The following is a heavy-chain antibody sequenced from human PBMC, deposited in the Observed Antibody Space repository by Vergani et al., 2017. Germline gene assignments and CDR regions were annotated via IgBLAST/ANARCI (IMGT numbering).Heavy chain of an antibody. V-gene: IGHV1-2*02. D-gene: IGHD4-17*01. CDR1: GYTFTGYY. CDR2: INPNSGGT. J-gene: IGHJ4*02. Sequence: QVQLVQSGAEVKKPGASVKVSCKASGYTFTGYYMHWVRQAPGQGLEWMGWINPNSGGTNYAQKFQGRVTMTRDTSISTAYMELSRLRSDDTAVYYCARGEIDDYGDYNFDYWGQGTLVTVSS. CDR3: ARGEIDDYGDYNFDY.